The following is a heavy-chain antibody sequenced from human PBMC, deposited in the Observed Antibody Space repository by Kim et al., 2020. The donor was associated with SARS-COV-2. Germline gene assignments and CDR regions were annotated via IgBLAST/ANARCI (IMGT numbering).Heavy chain of an antibody. D-gene: IGHD7-27*01. V-gene: IGHV3-7*01. CDR2: IQKDGNEK. Sequence: GGSLRLSCAASGLTLSNFWMNWVRQAPGKGLEWVANIQKDGNEKNYVDSVKGRFSISRDNAKNSLFLQMNSPRGEDTAVYYCASDPGDRAFWGQGILVTVSS. J-gene: IGHJ4*02. CDR1: GLTLSNFW. CDR3: ASDPGDRAF.